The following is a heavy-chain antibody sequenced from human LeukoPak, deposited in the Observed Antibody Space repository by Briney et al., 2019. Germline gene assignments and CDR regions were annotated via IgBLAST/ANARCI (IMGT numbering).Heavy chain of an antibody. V-gene: IGHV1-2*02. J-gene: IGHJ4*02. Sequence: VASVKVSCKASGYTFTGYYMHWVRQAPGQGLEWLGWLNPDSGDTNYAEKFQGRVTMTRDTSISTAYMELSRLRSDDTAVYYCARAGGGYWGQGTLVTVSS. CDR1: GYTFTGYY. CDR2: LNPDSGDT. D-gene: IGHD3-10*01. CDR3: ARAGGGY.